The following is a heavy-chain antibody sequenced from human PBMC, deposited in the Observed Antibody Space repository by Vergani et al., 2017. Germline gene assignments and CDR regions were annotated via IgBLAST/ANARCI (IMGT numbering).Heavy chain of an antibody. V-gene: IGHV4-34*09. CDR3: ARVESLLDLGFDP. D-gene: IGHD3-16*01. Sequence: QVQLQESGPGLVKPSQTLSLTCTVYGGSFSGYYWSWIRQPPGKGLEWIGEINHSGSTNYNPSLKSRVTISVDTSKNQFSLKLSSVTAADTAVYYCARVESLLDLGFDPWGQGTLVTVSS. CDR1: GGSFSGYY. J-gene: IGHJ5*02. CDR2: INHSGST.